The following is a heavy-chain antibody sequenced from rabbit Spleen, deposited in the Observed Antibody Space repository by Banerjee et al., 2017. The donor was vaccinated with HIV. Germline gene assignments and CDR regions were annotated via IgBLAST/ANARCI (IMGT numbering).Heavy chain of an antibody. Sequence: QSLEESGGDLVKPGASLTLTCIASGVSFSGDSFSGDSYICWVRQAPGKGLEWIVCIYAGSSDSTYYASWAKGRFTISSHNAQNTLYLQLSSLTAADTATYFCVRDQAGHADYGPYYLNLWGPGTLVTVS. V-gene: IGHV1S40*01. CDR2: IYAGSSDST. D-gene: IGHD2-1*01. CDR1: GVSFSGDSFSGDSY. CDR3: VRDQAGHADYGPYYLNL. J-gene: IGHJ4*01.